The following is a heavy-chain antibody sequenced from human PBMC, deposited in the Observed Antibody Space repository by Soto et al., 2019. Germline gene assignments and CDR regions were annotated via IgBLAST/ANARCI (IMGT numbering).Heavy chain of an antibody. V-gene: IGHV1-18*01. Sequence: GPSVKVSCKASGYTFTSYGISWVRQAPGQGLEWMGWISAYNGNTNYAQKLQGRVTMTTDTSTSTAYMELRSLRSDDTAVYYCARFRPRGSYVYYGMDVWGQGTKVTGPS. D-gene: IGHD3-10*01. CDR1: GYTFTSYG. J-gene: IGHJ6*02. CDR3: ARFRPRGSYVYYGMDV. CDR2: ISAYNGNT.